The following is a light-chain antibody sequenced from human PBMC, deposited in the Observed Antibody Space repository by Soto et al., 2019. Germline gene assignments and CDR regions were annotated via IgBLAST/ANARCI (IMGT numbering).Light chain of an antibody. CDR2: AAS. V-gene: IGKV1-39*01. CDR1: QRISDW. CDR3: QQSYALVRT. J-gene: IGKJ4*01. Sequence: DMQMTQSPSTLSASVLDIFTISCRASQRISDWLAWYQQKPGKAPRLLIYAASRLQSGVPARFSGSGVETDFTLTITSLQPEDFGIYYCQQSYALVRTFGGGTKVDIK.